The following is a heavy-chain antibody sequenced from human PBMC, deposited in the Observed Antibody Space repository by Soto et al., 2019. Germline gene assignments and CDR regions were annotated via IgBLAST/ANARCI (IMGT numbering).Heavy chain of an antibody. CDR3: ARATSSGYYYVRDWFDP. D-gene: IGHD3-22*01. Sequence: QVQLVQSGAEVKKPGASVKVSCKASGYTFTGYYMHWVRQAPGQGLEWMGWINPNSGDTNYAQKFQGWVTMTRDTSISTAYMELSRLRSDDTAVYYCARATSSGYYYVRDWFDPWGQGTLVTVSS. V-gene: IGHV1-2*04. CDR2: INPNSGDT. J-gene: IGHJ5*02. CDR1: GYTFTGYY.